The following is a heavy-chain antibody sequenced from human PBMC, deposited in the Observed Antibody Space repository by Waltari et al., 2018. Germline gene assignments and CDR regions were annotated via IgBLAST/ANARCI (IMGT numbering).Heavy chain of an antibody. V-gene: IGHV4-34*01. CDR2: INHSGST. D-gene: IGHD2-2*01. CDR1: GGSFSGYY. J-gene: IGHJ3*02. Sequence: QVQLQQWGAGLLKPSETLSLTCAVYGGSFSGYYWSWNRQPPGKGLEWIGEINHSGSTNYNPSLKSRVTISVDTSKNQFSLKLSSVTAADTAVYYCARYLVVVPAAIGAFDIWGQGTMVTVSS. CDR3: ARYLVVVPAAIGAFDI.